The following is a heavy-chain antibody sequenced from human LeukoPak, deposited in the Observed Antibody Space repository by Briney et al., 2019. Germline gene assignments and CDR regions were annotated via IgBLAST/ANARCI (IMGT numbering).Heavy chain of an antibody. CDR3: ARDPAGIVVVPAAVHPGDAFDY. D-gene: IGHD2-2*01. CDR2: INPNSGGT. Sequence: ASVKVSCKASGYTFTGYYMHWVRQAPGQGLEWMGWINPNSGGTNYAQKFQGRVTMTRDTSISTAYMELSRLRSDDTAVYYCARDPAGIVVVPAAVHPGDAFDYWGQGTLVTVSS. J-gene: IGHJ4*02. CDR1: GYTFTGYY. V-gene: IGHV1-2*02.